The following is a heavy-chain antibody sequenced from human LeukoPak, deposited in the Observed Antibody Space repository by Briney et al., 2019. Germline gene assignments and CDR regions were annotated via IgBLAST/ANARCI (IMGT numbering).Heavy chain of an antibody. CDR1: GFTFSSYG. J-gene: IGHJ6*02. CDR3: AGMDV. CDR2: ISYDGSNK. Sequence: PGRSLRLSCAASGFTFSSYGMHWVRQAPGKGLEWVAVISYDGSNKYYADSVKGRFTISRDNSKNTLYLQMNSLRAEDTAVYYCAGMDVWGQGTTVTVSS. V-gene: IGHV3-30*03.